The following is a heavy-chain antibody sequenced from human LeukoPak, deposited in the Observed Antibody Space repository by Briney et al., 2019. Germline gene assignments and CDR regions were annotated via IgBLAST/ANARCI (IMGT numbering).Heavy chain of an antibody. CDR1: GGSISSGSHY. J-gene: IGHJ4*02. CDR3: ARDYDSSGYYWS. CDR2: IYTSGST. V-gene: IGHV4-61*02. D-gene: IGHD3-22*01. Sequence: SETLSLTCTVSGGSISSGSHYWSWIRQPAGKGLEWIGRIYTSGSTNYNPSLKSRVTISVDTSKNQFTLKLNSVTAADTAVYYCARDYDSSGYYWSWGQGTLVTVSS.